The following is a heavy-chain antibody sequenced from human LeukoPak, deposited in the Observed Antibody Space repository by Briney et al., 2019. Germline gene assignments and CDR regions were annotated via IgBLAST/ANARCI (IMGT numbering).Heavy chain of an antibody. Sequence: GGSLRLSCAASGFTFSSYWMHWVRQAPGKGLVWVSRINSDGSSTSYADSVKGRFTISRDNAKNTLYLQMNSLRAEDTAVYYCARVGYYYDSSGYWIRGAFDIWGQGTMVTVSS. V-gene: IGHV3-74*01. J-gene: IGHJ3*02. D-gene: IGHD3-22*01. CDR1: GFTFSSYW. CDR3: ARVGYYYDSSGYWIRGAFDI. CDR2: INSDGSST.